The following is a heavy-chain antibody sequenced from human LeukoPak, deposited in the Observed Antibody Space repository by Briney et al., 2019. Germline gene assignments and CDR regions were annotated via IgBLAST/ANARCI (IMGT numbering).Heavy chain of an antibody. CDR3: ARVPFVVMGDTGNWFDP. V-gene: IGHV7-4-1*02. CDR1: GYTFTNYA. Sequence: ASVKVSCKASGYTFTNYAMNWVRQAPGQGLEWMGWINTNTGNPTYAQGFTGRFVFSLDKLASTAYLQISRLKAEDTAVYYCARVPFVVMGDTGNWFDPWGQGTLVTVSS. CDR2: INTNTGNP. D-gene: IGHD2-8*01. J-gene: IGHJ5*02.